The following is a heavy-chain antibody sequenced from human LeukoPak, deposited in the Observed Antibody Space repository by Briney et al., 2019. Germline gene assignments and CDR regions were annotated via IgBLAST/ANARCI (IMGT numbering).Heavy chain of an antibody. CDR1: GFTFSSYG. V-gene: IGHV3-23*01. D-gene: IGHD6-19*01. Sequence: GGTLRLSCAASGFTFSSYGMSWVRQAPGKGLEWVSAISGSGGSTYYADSVEGRLTISRDNSKNTLYLQMNSLRADDTAVYYCAKSYRQTLAVAGFEFDYWGQGSLVTVSS. CDR3: AKSYRQTLAVAGFEFDY. J-gene: IGHJ4*02. CDR2: ISGSGGST.